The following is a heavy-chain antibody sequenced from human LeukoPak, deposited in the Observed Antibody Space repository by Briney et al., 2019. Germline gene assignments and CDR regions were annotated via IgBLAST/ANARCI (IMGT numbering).Heavy chain of an antibody. CDR3: ARDLVLSAGNGPY. CDR2: IWSDGNKK. J-gene: IGHJ4*02. V-gene: IGHV3-33*01. D-gene: IGHD4-23*01. CDR1: GFTFTSYG. Sequence: GRSLRLSCAASGFTFTSYGMHWVRQAPGKGLEWVAIIWSDGNKKYYADSVRGRFTISRDNSKSTLYLQMNNLRAEDTAIYYCARDLVLSAGNGPYWGQGTLVTVSS.